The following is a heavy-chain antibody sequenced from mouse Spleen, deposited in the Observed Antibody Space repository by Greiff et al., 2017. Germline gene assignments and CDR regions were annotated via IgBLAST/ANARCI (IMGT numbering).Heavy chain of an antibody. CDR2: ISRGGSYT. D-gene: IGHD2-3*01. Sequence: EVKLVESGRGLVKPGGSLKISCEASGFTFSSYAMSWVRQTPGQRLEWVATISRGGSYTYYPERVKGRFTISGDNAKNTLYLQMSSLRSEDTAMYYCARALAETMEFAYWGQGTLVTVSS. V-gene: IGHV5-9-1*01. J-gene: IGHJ3*01. CDR3: ARALAETMEFAY. CDR1: GFTFSSYA.